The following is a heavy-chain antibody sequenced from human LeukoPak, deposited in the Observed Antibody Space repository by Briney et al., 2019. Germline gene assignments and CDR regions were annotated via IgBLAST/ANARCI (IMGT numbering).Heavy chain of an antibody. D-gene: IGHD5-24*01. Sequence: GGSLRLSCAASGFTLSDYYMSWIRQAPGKGLEWVSYISSSGSTIYYADSVKGRFTISRDNAKNSLYLQMNSLRAEDTAVYYCARELDPVERFDPWGQGTLVTVSS. J-gene: IGHJ5*02. CDR1: GFTLSDYY. CDR3: ARELDPVERFDP. V-gene: IGHV3-11*01. CDR2: ISSSGSTI.